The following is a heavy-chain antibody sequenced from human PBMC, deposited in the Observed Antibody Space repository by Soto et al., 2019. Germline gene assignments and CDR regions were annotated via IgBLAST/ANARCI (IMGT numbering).Heavy chain of an antibody. J-gene: IGHJ1*01. CDR2: IKSKTDGGTT. CDR3: TTEGWGIVTYFQH. D-gene: IGHD3-16*01. Sequence: GGSLRLSCAASGFTFSNAWMNWVRQAPGKGLEWVGRIKSKTDGGTTDYAAPVKGRLTISRDDSKNTLYLQMNSLKTEDTAVYYCTTEGWGIVTYFQHWGQGTLVTVSS. V-gene: IGHV3-15*07. CDR1: GFTFSNAW.